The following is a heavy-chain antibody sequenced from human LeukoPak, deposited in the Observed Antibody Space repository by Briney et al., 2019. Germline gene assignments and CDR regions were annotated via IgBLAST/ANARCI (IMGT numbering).Heavy chain of an antibody. J-gene: IGHJ4*02. Sequence: GGSLRLSCAASGFTFSSYAMSWVRQAPGKGLEWVSGISGSGDSTDYADSGKGRFTISRDNSKNTLYLQMDSLRAEDTAVYYCAKDVLTTVVTPDWDYWGQGTLVTVSS. V-gene: IGHV3-23*01. CDR2: ISGSGDST. CDR3: AKDVLTTVVTPDWDY. D-gene: IGHD4-23*01. CDR1: GFTFSSYA.